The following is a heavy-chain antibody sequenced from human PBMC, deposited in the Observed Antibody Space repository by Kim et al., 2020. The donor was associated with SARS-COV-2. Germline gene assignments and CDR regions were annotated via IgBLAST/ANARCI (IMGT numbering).Heavy chain of an antibody. D-gene: IGHD4-17*01. CDR1: GFTFSSYW. J-gene: IGHJ6*02. CDR2: INSDGSST. CDR3: ARTLRWQLTRRYYYYGMDV. Sequence: GGSLRLSCAASGFTFSSYWMHWVRQAPGKGLVWVSRINSDGSSTSYADSVKGRFTISRDNAKNTLYLQMNSLRAEDTAVYYCARTLRWQLTRRYYYYGMDVWGQGTTVTVSS. V-gene: IGHV3-74*01.